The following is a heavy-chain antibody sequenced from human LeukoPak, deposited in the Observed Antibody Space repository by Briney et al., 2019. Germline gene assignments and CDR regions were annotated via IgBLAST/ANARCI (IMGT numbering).Heavy chain of an antibody. CDR1: GFIFTSYG. J-gene: IGHJ6*02. V-gene: IGHV3-33*01. Sequence: GRSLRLSCAASGFIFTSYGMHWVRQAPGKGLDWVAGTWYDGSNKYYMDSVKGRFTISRDNSKNTLYLQMNSLRAEDTAVYYCERTGGSPDEYYYYGMDVWGQGTTVTVSS. CDR3: ERTGGSPDEYYYYGMDV. CDR2: TWYDGSNK. D-gene: IGHD2/OR15-2a*01.